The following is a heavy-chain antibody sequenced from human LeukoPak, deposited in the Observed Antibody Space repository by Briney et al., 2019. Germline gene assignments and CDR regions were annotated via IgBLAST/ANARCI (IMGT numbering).Heavy chain of an antibody. D-gene: IGHD6-13*01. CDR2: MNPNSGNT. J-gene: IGHJ4*02. Sequence: ASVKVSCKASGYTFTSYDINWVRQATGQGLEWMGWMNPNSGNTGYAQKFQGRVTITRNTSISTAYMELSSLRSEDTAVYYCANLRKYSSSWFDYWGQGTLVTVSS. CDR1: GYTFTSYD. V-gene: IGHV1-8*03. CDR3: ANLRKYSSSWFDY.